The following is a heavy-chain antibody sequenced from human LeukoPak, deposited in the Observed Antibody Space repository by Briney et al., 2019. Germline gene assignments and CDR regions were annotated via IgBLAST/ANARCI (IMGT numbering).Heavy chain of an antibody. CDR2: IYYSGST. V-gene: IGHV4-59*08. J-gene: IGHJ4*02. Sequence: SETLSLTCTVSGGSISSYYWSWIRHPPGKGLELIGYIYYSGSTNYNPSLKSRVTISVDTSKNQFSLKLSSVTAADTAVYYCASSDGYGSFDYWGQGTLVTVSS. CDR1: GGSISSYY. D-gene: IGHD6-19*01. CDR3: ASSDGYGSFDY.